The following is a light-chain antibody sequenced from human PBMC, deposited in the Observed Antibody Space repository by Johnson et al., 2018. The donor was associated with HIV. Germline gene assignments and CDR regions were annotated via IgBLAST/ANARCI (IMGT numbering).Light chain of an antibody. CDR2: DNN. Sequence: QSFLTQPPSVSAAPGQKVTISCSGSSSNIGNNYVSWYQQFPETAPKLLIYDNNKRPSGIPDRFSGSKSGTSATLGITGLQTGDEADYYCETWDNSLIAYVFGTGTKVTVL. CDR1: SSNIGNNY. CDR3: ETWDNSLIAYV. J-gene: IGLJ1*01. V-gene: IGLV1-51*02.